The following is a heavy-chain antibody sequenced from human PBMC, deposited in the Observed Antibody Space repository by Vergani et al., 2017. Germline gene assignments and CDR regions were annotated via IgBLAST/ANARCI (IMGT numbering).Heavy chain of an antibody. V-gene: IGHV4-4*02. CDR2: IHRSRST. J-gene: IGHJ5*02. CDR1: GDSISSDNW. CDR3: SRGSGGYVWGSYEAWFDP. Sequence: QVQLQESGPGLVKPSETLSLTCTVSGDSISSDNWWNWVRQAPGKGLQWIGEIHRSRSTYYNPSLKSRVTISVDTSKNQFSLKLSSVTAADTAVYYCSRGSGGYVWGSYEAWFDPWGQGTLVTVSS. D-gene: IGHD3-16*01.